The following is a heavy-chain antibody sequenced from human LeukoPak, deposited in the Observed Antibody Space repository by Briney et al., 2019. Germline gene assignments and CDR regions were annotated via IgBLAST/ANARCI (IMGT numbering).Heavy chain of an antibody. CDR2: INPNSGGT. Sequence: ASVKVSCKASGYTFTSYGISWVRQAPGQGLEWMGWINPNSGGTNYAQKFQGRVTMTRDTSISTAYMELSRLRSDDTAVYYCARDPVTMIVEGDWGQGTLVTVSS. D-gene: IGHD3-22*01. J-gene: IGHJ4*02. CDR3: ARDPVTMIVEGD. CDR1: GYTFTSYG. V-gene: IGHV1-2*02.